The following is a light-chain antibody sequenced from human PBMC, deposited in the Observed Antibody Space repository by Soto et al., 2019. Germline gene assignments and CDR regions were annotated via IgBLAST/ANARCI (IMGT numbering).Light chain of an antibody. J-gene: IGLJ1*01. CDR2: GVT. Sequence: QSVLTQPRSVSGSPGQSVTISCTGASSNVGGYKYVSWFQQYPGKAPKLMIYGVTNRPSGVSNRFSGSRTGNTASLTISGLQAEDEADYYCFSHRGGDSHVFGTGTKVTVL. V-gene: IGLV2-11*01. CDR1: SSNVGGYKY. CDR3: FSHRGGDSHV.